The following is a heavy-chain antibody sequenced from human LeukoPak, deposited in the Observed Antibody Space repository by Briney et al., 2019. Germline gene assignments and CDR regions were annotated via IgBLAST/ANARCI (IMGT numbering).Heavy chain of an antibody. CDR1: GYSISTGYY. D-gene: IGHD1-26*01. V-gene: IGHV4-38-2*02. CDR3: ARVPQEWELLYYFDY. CDR2: FYHGGST. Sequence: SETLSLTCTVSGYSISTGYYWDWIRQPPGKGLEWIGTFYHGGSTYYNPSLKSRVTISVDTSKNQFSLKLSSVTAADTAVYYCARVPQEWELLYYFDYWGQGTLVTVSS. J-gene: IGHJ4*02.